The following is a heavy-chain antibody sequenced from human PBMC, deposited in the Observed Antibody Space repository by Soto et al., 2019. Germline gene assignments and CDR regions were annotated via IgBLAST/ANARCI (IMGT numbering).Heavy chain of an antibody. Sequence: EVQLLESGGGLVQPGGSLRLSCAASGFSFNNYAMNWVRQAPGQGLEWVSTISDSGSTYYADSVKGRFTISRDNSKNTLYLQMKSLRAEDTAAYFCAKDVGGHYCTPTSCLYFFHSWGRGTLVTVSS. J-gene: IGHJ4*02. V-gene: IGHV3-23*01. CDR1: GFSFNNYA. CDR3: AKDVGGHYCTPTSCLYFFHS. CDR2: ISDSGST. D-gene: IGHD2-2*01.